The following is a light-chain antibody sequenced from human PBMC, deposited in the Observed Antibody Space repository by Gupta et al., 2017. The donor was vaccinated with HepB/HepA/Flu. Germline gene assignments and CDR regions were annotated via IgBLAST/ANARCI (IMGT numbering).Light chain of an antibody. CDR3: QRTDNGPYT. J-gene: IGKJ2*01. CDR2: SAS. CDR1: QNINNY. V-gene: IGKV1-39*01. Sequence: DIPMTQSPSSLSASVGERVTITCRASQNINNYVNWYQQLPGKAPKLLIHSASSLQSGVPPRFSGGGFGTDFSLTISNLQPEDFATYYCQRTDNGPYTFGQGTVL.